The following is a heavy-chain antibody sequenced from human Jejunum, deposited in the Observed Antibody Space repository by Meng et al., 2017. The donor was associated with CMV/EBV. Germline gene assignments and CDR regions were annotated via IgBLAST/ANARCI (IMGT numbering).Heavy chain of an antibody. CDR2: VHYRGNT. J-gene: IGHJ4*02. Sequence: CSVSGGSVSGTSYYWSWIRQSPGKGLEWIGFVHYRGNTKYNPSLESRVSMSVDTSKNQFSLKLSSVTGADTAIYYCVAVVGLTLDFWGQGTLVTVSS. CDR3: VAVVGLTLDF. CDR1: GGSVSGTSYY. V-gene: IGHV4-61*01. D-gene: IGHD1-26*01.